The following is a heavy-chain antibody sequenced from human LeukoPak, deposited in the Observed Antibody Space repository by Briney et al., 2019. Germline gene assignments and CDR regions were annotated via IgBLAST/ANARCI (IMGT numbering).Heavy chain of an antibody. J-gene: IGHJ4*02. CDR3: ARDPGPPHDVFDY. D-gene: IGHD2-8*02. CDR1: GGSISSGGYY. CDR2: IYYSGST. V-gene: IGHV4-31*03. Sequence: SETLSLTCTVSGGSISSGGYYWSWIRQHPGKGLEWIGYIYYSGSTHYNPSLKSRVTISVDTSKNQFSLKLSSVTAADTAVYYCARDPGPPHDVFDYWGQGTLVTVSS.